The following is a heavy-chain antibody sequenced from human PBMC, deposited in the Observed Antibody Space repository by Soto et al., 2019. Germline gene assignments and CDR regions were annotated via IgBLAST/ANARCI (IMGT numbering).Heavy chain of an antibody. D-gene: IGHD6-13*01. V-gene: IGHV4-31*03. Sequence: SETLSLTCTVSGGSISSGGYYWSWIRQHPGKGLEWIGYIYYSGSTYYNPSLKSRVTISVDTSKNQFSLKLSSVTAADTAVYYCARDLRVGYSSSWLNWFDPWGQGTLVTVSS. CDR3: ARDLRVGYSSSWLNWFDP. CDR1: GGSISSGGYY. CDR2: IYYSGST. J-gene: IGHJ5*02.